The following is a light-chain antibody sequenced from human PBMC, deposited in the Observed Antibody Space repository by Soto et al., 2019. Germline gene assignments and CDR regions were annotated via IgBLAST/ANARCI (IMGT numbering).Light chain of an antibody. Sequence: QSVLTQPASVYGSPGQSITVSCTGTTSDVGGYNSVSWYQQHPGKVPKLMIYDVSNRPSGVSNRFSGSKSGNTASLTISGLQAEDEADYYCSSYTSSSTLVFGTGTKVTVL. CDR2: DVS. V-gene: IGLV2-14*01. CDR1: TSDVGGYNS. CDR3: SSYTSSSTLV. J-gene: IGLJ1*01.